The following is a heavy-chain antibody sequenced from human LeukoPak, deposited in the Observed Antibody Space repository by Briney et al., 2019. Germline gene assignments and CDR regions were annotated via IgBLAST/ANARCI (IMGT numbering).Heavy chain of an antibody. CDR3: AKDKEAVAGTGGPFDY. D-gene: IGHD6-19*01. Sequence: TGGSLRLSCAASGFTFDDYAMPWVRQAPGKGLEWVSGISWNSGSIGYADSVKGRFTISRDNAKNSLYLQMNSLRAEDTALYYCAKDKEAVAGTGGPFDYWGQGTLVTVSS. V-gene: IGHV3-9*01. CDR1: GFTFDDYA. CDR2: ISWNSGSI. J-gene: IGHJ4*02.